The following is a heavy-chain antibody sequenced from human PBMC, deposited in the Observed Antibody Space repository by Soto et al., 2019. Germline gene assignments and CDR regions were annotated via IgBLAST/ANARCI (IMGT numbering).Heavy chain of an antibody. J-gene: IGHJ4*02. D-gene: IGHD2-15*01. CDR3: ARARGARYFDY. Sequence: QVQLQESGPGLVKPSQTLSLTCTVSGGSISSGDYYWSWIRQPPGKGLEWIGYIYYSGSTYYNPSLKGRVTISVDTSTNHFSLKLSSVTAADTAVYSCARARGARYFDYWGQGTLVTVSS. CDR2: IYYSGST. CDR1: GGSISSGDYY. V-gene: IGHV4-30-4*01.